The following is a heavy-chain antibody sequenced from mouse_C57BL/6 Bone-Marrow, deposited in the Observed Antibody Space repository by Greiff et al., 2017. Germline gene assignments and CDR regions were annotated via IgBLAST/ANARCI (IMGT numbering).Heavy chain of an antibody. CDR1: GYTFTSYW. V-gene: IGHV1-53*01. Sequence: VQLQQSGTELVKPGASVKLSCKASGYTFTSYWMRWVKQRPGQGLEWIGNINPSNGGTNYNEKFKSKATLTVDKSSSTAYMQLSSLTSEDSAVYYCARSFYGSSYRYFDVWGTGTTVTVSS. D-gene: IGHD1-1*01. CDR2: INPSNGGT. J-gene: IGHJ1*03. CDR3: ARSFYGSSYRYFDV.